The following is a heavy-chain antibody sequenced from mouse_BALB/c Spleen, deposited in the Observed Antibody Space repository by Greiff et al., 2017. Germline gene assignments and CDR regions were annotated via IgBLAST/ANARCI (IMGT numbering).Heavy chain of an antibody. CDR2: IDPANGNT. V-gene: IGHV14-3*02. J-gene: IGHJ3*01. CDR3: ASPYYRYDPWFAY. D-gene: IGHD2-14*01. CDR1: GFNIKDTY. Sequence: EVKLMESGAELVKPGASVKLSCTASGFNIKDTYMHWVKQRPEQGLEWIGRIDPANGNTKYDPKFQGKATITADTSSNTAYLQLSSLTSEDTAVYYCASPYYRYDPWFAYWGQGTLVTVSA.